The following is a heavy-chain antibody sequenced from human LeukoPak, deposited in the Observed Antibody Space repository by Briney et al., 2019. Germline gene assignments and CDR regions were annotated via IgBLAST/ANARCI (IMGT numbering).Heavy chain of an antibody. D-gene: IGHD3-3*01. CDR1: GGTFSSYA. V-gene: IGHV1-69*05. J-gene: IGHJ4*02. Sequence: PVKVSCKASGGTFSSYAISWVRQAPGQGLEWMGGIIPIFGTANYAQKFQGRVTITTDESTSTAYMELSSLRSEDTAVYYCARAKPYDFWSGYYDYWGQGTLVTVSS. CDR2: IIPIFGTA. CDR3: ARAKPYDFWSGYYDY.